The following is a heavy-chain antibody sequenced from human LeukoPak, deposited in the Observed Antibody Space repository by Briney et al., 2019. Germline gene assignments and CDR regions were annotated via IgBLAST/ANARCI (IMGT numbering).Heavy chain of an antibody. CDR3: ARGSELIAAAGIFDY. Sequence: PSETLSLTCTVSGGSVSSGSYYWGWIRQPPGKGLEWIGYIYYSGSTNYNPSLKSRVTISVDTSKNQFSLKLSSVTAADTAVYYCARGSELIAAAGIFDYWGQGTLVTVSS. CDR1: GGSVSSGSYY. V-gene: IGHV4-61*01. J-gene: IGHJ4*02. D-gene: IGHD6-13*01. CDR2: IYYSGST.